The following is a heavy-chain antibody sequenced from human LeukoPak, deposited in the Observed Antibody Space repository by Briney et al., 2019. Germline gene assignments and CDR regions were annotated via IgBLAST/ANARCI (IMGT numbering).Heavy chain of an antibody. V-gene: IGHV4-34*01. CDR3: ARVRVSSGWYRYYFDY. Sequence: SETLSLTCAVYGGSFSGYYWSRIRQPPGKGLEWIGEINHSGSTNYNPSLKSRVTISVDTSKNQFSLKLSSVTAADTAVYYCARVRVSSGWYRYYFDYWGQGTLVTVSS. CDR2: INHSGST. CDR1: GGSFSGYY. D-gene: IGHD6-19*01. J-gene: IGHJ4*02.